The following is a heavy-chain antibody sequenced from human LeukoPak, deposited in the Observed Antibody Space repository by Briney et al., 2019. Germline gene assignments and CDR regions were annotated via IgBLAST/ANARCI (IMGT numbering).Heavy chain of an antibody. CDR1: GGSISSYY. J-gene: IGHJ2*01. CDR3: ARDYYGLNEIRYWYFDL. V-gene: IGHV4-59*01. D-gene: IGHD3-22*01. Sequence: PSETLSLTCTVSGGSISSYYWSWIRQPPGKGLEWIGYIYYCGSTNYNPSLKSRVTISVDTSKNQFSLKLSSVTAADTAVYYCARDYYGLNEIRYWYFDLWGRGTLVTVSS. CDR2: IYYCGST.